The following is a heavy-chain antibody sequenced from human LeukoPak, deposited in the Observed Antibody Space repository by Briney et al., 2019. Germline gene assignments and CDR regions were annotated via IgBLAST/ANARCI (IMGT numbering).Heavy chain of an antibody. CDR2: IWYDGSNK. J-gene: IGHJ4*02. CDR1: GFTFSSYG. CDR3: AKDAEWLVKVPYYFDY. D-gene: IGHD6-19*01. V-gene: IGHV3-33*06. Sequence: GRSLRLSCAASGFTFSSYGMHWVRQAPGKGLEWVAVIWYDGSNKYYADFVKGRFIISRDNSKNTLYLQMNSLRAEDTAVYYCAKDAEWLVKVPYYFDYWGQGTLVIVSS.